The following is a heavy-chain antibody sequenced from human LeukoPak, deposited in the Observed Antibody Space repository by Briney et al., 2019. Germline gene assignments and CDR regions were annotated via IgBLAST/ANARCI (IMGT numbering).Heavy chain of an antibody. D-gene: IGHD6-13*01. CDR3: ASMTAAAGTRPFDY. J-gene: IGHJ4*02. CDR2: MNPNSGNT. CDR1: GYTFTSYD. Sequence: GASVKVSCKASGYTFTSYDINWVRQATGQGLEWMGWMNPNSGNTGYAQKFQGRVTTTRNTSISTAYMELSSLRSEDTAVYYCASMTAAAGTRPFDYWGQGTLVTVSS. V-gene: IGHV1-8*01.